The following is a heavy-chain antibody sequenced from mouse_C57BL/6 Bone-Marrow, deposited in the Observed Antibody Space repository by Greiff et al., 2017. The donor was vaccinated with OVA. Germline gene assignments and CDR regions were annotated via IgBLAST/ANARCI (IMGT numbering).Heavy chain of an antibody. CDR1: GYTFTSYW. D-gene: IGHD1-1*01. Sequence: QVQLQQPGAELVRPGSSVKLSCKASGYTFTSYWMDWVKQRPGQGLEWIGNIYPSDSETHYNQKFKDKATLTVDKPSSTAYMQLSSLTSEDSAVYYCARSLLLLGAMDYWGQGTSVTVSS. V-gene: IGHV1-61*01. J-gene: IGHJ4*01. CDR3: ARSLLLLGAMDY. CDR2: IYPSDSET.